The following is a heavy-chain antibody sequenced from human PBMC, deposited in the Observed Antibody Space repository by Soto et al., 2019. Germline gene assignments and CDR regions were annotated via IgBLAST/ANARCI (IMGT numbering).Heavy chain of an antibody. CDR3: ASPPLWFGELLRGNGAFDI. Sequence: PSEPLSLSCTVSGGSISSSSYYWGWIRQPPGKGLEWIGSIYYSGSTYYNPSLKSRVTISVDTSKNQFSLKLSSVTAADTAVYYCASPPLWFGELLRGNGAFDIWGQGTMVTVSS. J-gene: IGHJ3*02. CDR2: IYYSGST. V-gene: IGHV4-39*01. D-gene: IGHD3-10*01. CDR1: GGSISSSSYY.